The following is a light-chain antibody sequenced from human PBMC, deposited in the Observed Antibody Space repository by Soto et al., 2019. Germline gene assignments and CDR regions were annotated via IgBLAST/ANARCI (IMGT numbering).Light chain of an antibody. V-gene: IGLV3-21*02. CDR2: DDN. CDR3: QLWESISNSWV. CDR1: NVGRKS. J-gene: IGLJ3*02. Sequence: SYELTQPPSVSVAPGQTATITCGGANVGRKSVHWYQQRPGQAPVLVIYDDNDRPSGIPERISGSNSGNTATLTISGVEVGDEADYYCQLWESISNSWVFGGGTKLTVL.